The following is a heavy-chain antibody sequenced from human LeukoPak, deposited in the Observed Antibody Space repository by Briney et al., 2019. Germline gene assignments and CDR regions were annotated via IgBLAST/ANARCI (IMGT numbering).Heavy chain of an antibody. CDR1: GYTFTGYY. J-gene: IGHJ4*02. Sequence: ASVKVSCKASGYTFTGYYMHWVRQAPGQGLEWMGWINPNSGGTNYAQKFRGRVTMTRDTSVSTAYMELSRLRSDDTAVYYCARDLVPSGQWLFDYWRQGTLVTVSS. D-gene: IGHD6-19*01. CDR2: INPNSGGT. V-gene: IGHV1-2*02. CDR3: ARDLVPSGQWLFDY.